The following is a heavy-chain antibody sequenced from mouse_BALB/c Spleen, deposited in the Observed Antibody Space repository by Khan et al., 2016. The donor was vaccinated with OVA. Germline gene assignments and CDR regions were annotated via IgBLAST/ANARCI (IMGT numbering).Heavy chain of an antibody. V-gene: IGHV14-3*02. CDR2: IDPANGNT. CDR1: GFKIKDTY. CDR3: TYSLLLCGMDY. J-gene: IGHJ4*01. D-gene: IGHD1-2*01. Sequence: EVQLQESGAELVKPGASVKLSCTASGFKIKDTYIHWVKQRPEQGLEWIGRIDPANGNTKYDPKFQGKATMTADTSSNTADLQLISLTSEDTAVYYCTYSLLLCGMDYWGQGTSVTVSS.